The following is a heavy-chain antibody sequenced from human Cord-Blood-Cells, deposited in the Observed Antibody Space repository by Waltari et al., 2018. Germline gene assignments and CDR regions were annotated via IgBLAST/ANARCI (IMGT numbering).Heavy chain of an antibody. D-gene: IGHD6-6*01. Sequence: QLQLQESGPGLVKPSETLSLTCTVSGGSISSRSYYWGWIRQPPGKGLEWIGSIYYSGSTYYNPSLKSRVTISVDTSKNQFSLKLSSVTAADTAVYYCARKLNSSSSLYYFDYWGQGTLVTVSS. CDR1: GGSISSRSYY. CDR2: IYYSGST. V-gene: IGHV4-39*01. J-gene: IGHJ4*02. CDR3: ARKLNSSSSLYYFDY.